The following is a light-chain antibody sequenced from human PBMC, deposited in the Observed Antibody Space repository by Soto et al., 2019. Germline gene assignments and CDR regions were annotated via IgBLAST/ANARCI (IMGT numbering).Light chain of an antibody. CDR1: QGISTY. CDR3: QQFNSYPRT. V-gene: IGKV1-9*01. Sequence: DIQLTQSPSSLSASVGDRVTITCRASQGISTYLAWYQQKPGKAPKLLIYAASTLQSGVPSGFSGSGSGTEFTLTISSLQPEDFATYYCQQFNSYPRTFGQGTKVEIK. J-gene: IGKJ1*01. CDR2: AAS.